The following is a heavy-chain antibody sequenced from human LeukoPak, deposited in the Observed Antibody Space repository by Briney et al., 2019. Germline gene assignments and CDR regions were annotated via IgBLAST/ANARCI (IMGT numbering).Heavy chain of an antibody. V-gene: IGHV1-58*01. CDR1: GFTFTSSA. CDR3: AASLAYCGGDCYSMLDY. J-gene: IGHJ4*02. D-gene: IGHD2-21*02. Sequence: SVKVSCKASGFTFTSSAVQWVRQARGQRLEWIGWIVVGSGNTNYAQKFQERVTITRDMSTSTAYMELSSLRSEDTAAYYCAASLAYCGGDCYSMLDYWGQGTLVTVSS. CDR2: IVVGSGNT.